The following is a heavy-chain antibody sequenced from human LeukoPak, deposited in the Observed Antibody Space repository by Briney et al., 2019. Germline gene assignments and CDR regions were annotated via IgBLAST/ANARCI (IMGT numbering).Heavy chain of an antibody. D-gene: IGHD2-2*01. Sequence: ASVKVSCKASGGTFSSYAISWVRQAPGRGLEWMGGIIPIFGTANYAQKFQGRVTITADESTSTAYMELSSLRSEDTAVYYCARVIVPAARLYYYYYMDVWGKGTTVTVSS. CDR2: IIPIFGTA. CDR1: GGTFSSYA. V-gene: IGHV1-69*13. J-gene: IGHJ6*03. CDR3: ARVIVPAARLYYYYYMDV.